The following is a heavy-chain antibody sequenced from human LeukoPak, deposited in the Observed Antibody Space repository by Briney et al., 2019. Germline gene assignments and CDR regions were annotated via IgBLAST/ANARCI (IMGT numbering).Heavy chain of an antibody. CDR2: ISSSSTYK. D-gene: IGHD2-2*01. J-gene: IGHJ4*02. Sequence: GGSLRLSCAASGFTFSSFSMNWVRQAPGKGLEWASSISSSSTYKEYADSVKGRFTISRDNAKNSLYLQMNSLRAEDTAVYYCVRDYHVYFDYWGQGTLVSVSS. V-gene: IGHV3-21*01. CDR3: VRDYHVYFDY. CDR1: GFTFSSFS.